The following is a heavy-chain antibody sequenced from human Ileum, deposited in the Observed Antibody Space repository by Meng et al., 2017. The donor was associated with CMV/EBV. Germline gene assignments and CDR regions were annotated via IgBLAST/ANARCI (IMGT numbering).Heavy chain of an antibody. V-gene: IGHV1-2*02. CDR1: GYTLTADF. CDR3: VSYIGSSYWFGP. Sequence: ASVKVSCKASGYTLTADFMLWVRQAPGQGLEWMGWINSNSGTTNYAQKFRGRVTMTWDTSISAVYMDLSSLRSDDTAVYYCVSYIGSSYWFGPWGQGTLVTVSS. J-gene: IGHJ5*02. D-gene: IGHD6-6*01. CDR2: INSNSGTT.